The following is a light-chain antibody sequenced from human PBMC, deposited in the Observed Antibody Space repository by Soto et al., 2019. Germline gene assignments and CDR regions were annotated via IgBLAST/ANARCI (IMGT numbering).Light chain of an antibody. J-gene: IGKJ3*01. CDR2: GAS. V-gene: IGKV3-20*01. CDR3: QQCGGSPLFP. CDR1: QSVSSSY. Sequence: EIVLTQSPGTLSLSPGERATLSCRASQSVSSSYLAWYQQKPGQAPRLLIYGASSRATGIPDGFSGSGSGTDFTLTISRLEPEDVAVYYCQQCGGSPLFPFGPGTKVDIK.